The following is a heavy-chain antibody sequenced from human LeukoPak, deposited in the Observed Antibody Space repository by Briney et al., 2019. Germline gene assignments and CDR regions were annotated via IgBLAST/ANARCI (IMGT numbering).Heavy chain of an antibody. J-gene: IGHJ1*01. D-gene: IGHD4-23*01. Sequence: GASVKVSCKASGYTFTNYGISWVRQAPGQGLEWMGWISAYNGYTDYAQNLQFRVTMTTDTSTSTAYMELRSLRSDDMAVYYCARDKAVTTEVTQYFQHWGQGTLVTVSS. CDR3: ARDKAVTTEVTQYFQH. CDR1: GYTFTNYG. CDR2: ISAYNGYT. V-gene: IGHV1-18*03.